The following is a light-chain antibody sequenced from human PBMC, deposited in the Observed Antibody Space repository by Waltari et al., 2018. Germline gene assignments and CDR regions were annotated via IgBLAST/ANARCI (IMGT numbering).Light chain of an antibody. J-gene: IGKJ2*01. CDR3: HQYNHWPTFT. Sequence: EIEMTQSPATLSVSPGERVNLSCRASQSVGNNLAWYQKRPGQAPRLLIYGASTRATDISDRFSGSGSGTDFTLTISALQSEDLAVYYCHQYNHWPTFTFGQGTKLQIE. V-gene: IGKV3-15*01. CDR1: QSVGNN. CDR2: GAS.